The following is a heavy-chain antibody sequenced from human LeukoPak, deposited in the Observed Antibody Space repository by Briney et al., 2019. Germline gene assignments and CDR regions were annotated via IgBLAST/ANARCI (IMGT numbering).Heavy chain of an antibody. CDR1: GFTFSSYA. CDR2: ISGSGGST. Sequence: GGSLRLSCAASGFTFSSYAMSWVRQAPGKGLEWVSAISGSGGSTYYADSVKGRFTISRDNSKNTLYLQMNNLRAEDTAVYYCAKATTVTTGSGAYYYYYYYGMDVWGQGTTVTVSS. D-gene: IGHD4-11*01. CDR3: AKATTVTTGSGAYYYYYYYGMDV. V-gene: IGHV3-23*01. J-gene: IGHJ6*02.